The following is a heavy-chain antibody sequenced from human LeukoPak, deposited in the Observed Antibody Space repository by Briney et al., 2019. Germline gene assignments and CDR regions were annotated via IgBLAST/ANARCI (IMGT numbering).Heavy chain of an antibody. J-gene: IGHJ6*02. CDR3: ARDPPAVVTPNYYYGMDV. D-gene: IGHD4-23*01. CDR1: GGTFSSYT. CDR2: IIPILGIA. V-gene: IGHV1-69*04. Sequence: GASVKVSCKASGGTFSSYTISWVRQAPGQGLEWMGRIIPILGIANYAQKFQGRVTITADKSTSTAYMELSSLRSEDTAVYYCARDPPAVVTPNYYYGMDVWGQGTTVTVS.